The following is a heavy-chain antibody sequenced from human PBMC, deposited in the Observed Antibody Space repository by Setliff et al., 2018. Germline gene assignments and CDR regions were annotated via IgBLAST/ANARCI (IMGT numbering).Heavy chain of an antibody. CDR3: TTESPLYYGSGSHYYFYGMDV. Sequence: GESLKISCVVSGFTFSTYSMNWVRQAPGKGLEWVGRIKSKTDGGTTDYAAPVKGRFTISRDDSKNTLYLQMNSLKTEDTAVYYCTTESPLYYGSGSHYYFYGMDVWGQGTTVTVSS. J-gene: IGHJ6*02. CDR1: GFTFSTYS. D-gene: IGHD3-10*01. V-gene: IGHV3-15*01. CDR2: IKSKTDGGTT.